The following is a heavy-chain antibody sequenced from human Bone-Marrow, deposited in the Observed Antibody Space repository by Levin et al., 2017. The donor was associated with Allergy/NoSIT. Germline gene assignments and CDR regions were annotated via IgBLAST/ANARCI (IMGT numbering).Heavy chain of an antibody. Sequence: KISCQTSGGSFTSWTISWVRQAPGQGLEYLGKIVPILGIANYTQKLQGRVSMTADTVTSTAFMELSSLRSEDTAIYYCARSWGYSNNRSPNWFVSWGQGTLVTVSS. D-gene: IGHD2-8*01. CDR3: ARSWGYSNNRSPNWFVS. J-gene: IGHJ5*01. CDR1: GGSFTSWT. V-gene: IGHV1-69*02. CDR2: IVPILGIA.